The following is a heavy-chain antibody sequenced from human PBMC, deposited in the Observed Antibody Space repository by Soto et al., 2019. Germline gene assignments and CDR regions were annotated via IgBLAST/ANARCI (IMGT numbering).Heavy chain of an antibody. CDR2: INHSGST. CDR3: ARALLSTKISSQNWFDP. Sequence: SETLSLTCAVYGGSFSGYYWSWIRQPPGKGLEWIGEINHSGSTNYNPSLKSRVTISVDTSKNQFSLKLSSVTAADTAVYYCARALLSTKISSQNWFDPWGQGTLVTVSS. D-gene: IGHD2-2*01. J-gene: IGHJ5*02. CDR1: GGSFSGYY. V-gene: IGHV4-34*01.